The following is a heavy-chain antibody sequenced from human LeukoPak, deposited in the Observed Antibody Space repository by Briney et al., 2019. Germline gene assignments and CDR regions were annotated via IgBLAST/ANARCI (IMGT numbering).Heavy chain of an antibody. V-gene: IGHV3-23*01. CDR1: GFNFRIHD. Sequence: GGSLRLSCAASGFNFRIHDMSWVRQAPGKGLEWVSTISGCNTGTYYADSVKGRFTISRDNSKNTLYLQMNSLRAEDTAVYYCANPYGSGSYYMSALDIWGLGTMVTVSS. CDR2: ISGCNTGT. D-gene: IGHD3-10*01. J-gene: IGHJ3*02. CDR3: ANPYGSGSYYMSALDI.